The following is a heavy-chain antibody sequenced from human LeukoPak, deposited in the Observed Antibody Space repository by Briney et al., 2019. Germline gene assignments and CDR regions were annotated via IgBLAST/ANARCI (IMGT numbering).Heavy chain of an antibody. J-gene: IGHJ4*02. CDR3: ARRFGEGAIDY. V-gene: IGHV3-21*01. Sequence: GGSLRLSCAASGFTFSSYSMNWVRQAPGKGLEWVSSISSTSSYIYCADSLKGRFTISRDNAKNSLYLQMNSLRAEDTAVYYCARRFGEGAIDYWGQGTLVTVSS. D-gene: IGHD3-10*01. CDR2: ISSTSSYI. CDR1: GFTFSSYS.